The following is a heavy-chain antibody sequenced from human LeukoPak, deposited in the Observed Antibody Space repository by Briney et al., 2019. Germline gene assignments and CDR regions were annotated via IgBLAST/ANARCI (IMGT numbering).Heavy chain of an antibody. CDR2: IRSKGDGGTT. CDR1: GFTFGDYA. D-gene: IGHD2-2*01. CDR3: TRDRGYCSSTSCYENDY. Sequence: PGGSLRLSCTVSGFTFGDYAMSWVRQAPGKGLEWVGFIRSKGDGGTTEYAASVKGRFTTSRDDSKSIAYLQMNSLKTEDTAVYYCTRDRGYCSSTSCYENDYWGQGTLVTVSS. V-gene: IGHV3-49*04. J-gene: IGHJ4*02.